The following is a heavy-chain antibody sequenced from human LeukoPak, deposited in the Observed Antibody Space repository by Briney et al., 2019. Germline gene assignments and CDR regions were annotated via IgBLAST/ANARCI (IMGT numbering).Heavy chain of an antibody. V-gene: IGHV4-4*07. CDR2: INTSGST. J-gene: IGHJ6*02. CDR3: ARVSFNHDGLDV. D-gene: IGHD3-16*01. Sequence: SETLSLTCTVSGGSISSYYWSWIRQPAGKGLEWIGRINTSGSTNYNPSLKSRITMSVDTSKNQFSLKLSPVTAADTAVYYCARVSFNHDGLDVWGQGTTVTVSS. CDR1: GGSISSYY.